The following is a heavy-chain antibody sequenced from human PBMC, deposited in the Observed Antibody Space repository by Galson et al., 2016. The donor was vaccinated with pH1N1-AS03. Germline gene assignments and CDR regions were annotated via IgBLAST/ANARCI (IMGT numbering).Heavy chain of an antibody. CDR2: ISSSGSTI. CDR3: ARDDSGYDLFYYYGMDV. CDR1: GFTFSSYE. J-gene: IGHJ6*02. D-gene: IGHD5-12*01. V-gene: IGHV3-48*03. Sequence: SLRLSCAASGFTFSSYEMNWVRQAPGKGLEWVSYISSSGSTIYYADSVKGRFTISRDNAKNSLYLQMNSRRAEDTAVYYCARDDSGYDLFYYYGMDVWGQGTTVTVSS.